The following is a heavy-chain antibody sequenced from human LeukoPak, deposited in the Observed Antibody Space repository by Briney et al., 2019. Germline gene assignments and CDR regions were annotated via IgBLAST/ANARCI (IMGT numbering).Heavy chain of an antibody. CDR2: IIPIFGTA. Sequence: SVKVSCKASRGTLSSYAISWVRQAPGQGLEWMGGIIPIFGTANYAQKFQGRVTITADESTSTAYMELSSLRSEDTAVYYCARAFSGTTLFDYWGQGTLVTVSS. D-gene: IGHD3-10*01. CDR3: ARAFSGTTLFDY. V-gene: IGHV1-69*13. CDR1: RGTLSSYA. J-gene: IGHJ4*02.